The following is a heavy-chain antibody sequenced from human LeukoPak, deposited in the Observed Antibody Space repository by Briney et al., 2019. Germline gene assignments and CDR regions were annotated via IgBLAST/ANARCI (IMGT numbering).Heavy chain of an antibody. CDR3: ARDANKPYYFGWFDP. D-gene: IGHD3-10*01. J-gene: IGHJ5*02. CDR2: ISSSSSYI. V-gene: IGHV3-21*01. Sequence: GGSLRLSCAASGFTFSTYSMTWVRQAPGKGLEWVASISSSSSYIYYVDSLKGRFTISRDNAKNSLYLQMNSLRAEDTAVYHCARDANKPYYFGWFDPWGQGTLVTVSS. CDR1: GFTFSTYS.